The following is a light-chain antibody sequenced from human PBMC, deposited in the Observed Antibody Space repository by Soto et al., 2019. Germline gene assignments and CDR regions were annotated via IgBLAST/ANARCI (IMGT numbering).Light chain of an antibody. CDR3: TSYTSTSTGV. CDR1: SSDVGGYNY. Sequence: QSVLTRPASVSGSPGQSITISCTGTSSDVGGYNYVSWYQQHPGKAPKLMIYEVSNRPSGVSNRFSGSKSGNTASLTISGLQAEDEADYYCTSYTSTSTGVFGGGTKLTVL. V-gene: IGLV2-14*01. CDR2: EVS. J-gene: IGLJ3*02.